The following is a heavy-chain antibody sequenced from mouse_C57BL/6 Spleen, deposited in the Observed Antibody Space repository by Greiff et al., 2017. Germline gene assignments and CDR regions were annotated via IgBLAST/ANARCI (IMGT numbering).Heavy chain of an antibody. D-gene: IGHD2-2*01. CDR3: ARRWLREGGDAMDY. Sequence: EVHLVESGGGLVQPGESLKLSCESNEYEFPSHDMSWVRKTPEKRLELVAAINSDGGSTYYPDTMERRFIISRDNTKKTLYLQMSSLRSEDTALYYCARRWLREGGDAMDYWGQGTSVTVSS. V-gene: IGHV5-2*01. J-gene: IGHJ4*01. CDR2: INSDGGST. CDR1: EYEFPSHD.